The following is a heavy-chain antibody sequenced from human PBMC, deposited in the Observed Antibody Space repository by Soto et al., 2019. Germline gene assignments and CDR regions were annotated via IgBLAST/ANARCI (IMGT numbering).Heavy chain of an antibody. Sequence: QVQLAQSGAEVKKPGASVKVSCQASGYTFTKHYMHWVRQAPGQGLEWMGVINPGNASPRYAQKFQGRVTVTRDTSTSTVCMELTSLTSDDTAVYYCARGSSSGSGGTGVINVWGQGTMVTVSS. D-gene: IGHD3-10*01. CDR2: INPGNASP. J-gene: IGHJ3*01. CDR1: GYTFTKHY. CDR3: ARGSSSGSGGTGVINV. V-gene: IGHV1-46*01.